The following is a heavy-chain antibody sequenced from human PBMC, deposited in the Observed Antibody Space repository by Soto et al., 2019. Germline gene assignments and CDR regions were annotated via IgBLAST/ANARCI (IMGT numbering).Heavy chain of an antibody. Sequence: EVQLAESGGGLAQPGGPLRLSWAASGFTLGGLALVWVGQAPGKGLEYVSGISSNGVGTYYANSVQGRFTISRDNSKNTLYLQMGSLRPEDMAVYYCARRARPDFYYMDVWGKGTTVTVSS. CDR1: GFTLGGLA. D-gene: IGHD6-6*01. CDR3: ARRARPDFYYMDV. CDR2: ISSNGVGT. J-gene: IGHJ6*03. V-gene: IGHV3-64*01.